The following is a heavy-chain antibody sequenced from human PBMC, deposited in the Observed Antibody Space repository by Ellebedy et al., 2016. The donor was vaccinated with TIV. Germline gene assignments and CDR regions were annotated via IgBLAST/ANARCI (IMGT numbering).Heavy chain of an antibody. D-gene: IGHD3-10*01. CDR3: ARGGSSGSSDY. CDR1: GFTFRSHG. J-gene: IGHJ4*02. Sequence: GGSLRLXXVASGFTFRSHGIYWVRQAPGKGLEWVAVISSDGSIKYYADSVKGRFTISRDNSKNTLYLQMNSLRTDDMAVYYCARGGSSGSSDYWGQGTLVTVSS. V-gene: IGHV3-30*03. CDR2: ISSDGSIK.